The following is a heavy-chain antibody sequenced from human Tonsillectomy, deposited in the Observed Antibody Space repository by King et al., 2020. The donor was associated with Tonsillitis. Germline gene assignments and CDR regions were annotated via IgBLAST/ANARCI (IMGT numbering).Heavy chain of an antibody. CDR1: GVSIRSYY. D-gene: IGHD4/OR15-4a*01. Sequence: VQLQESGPGLVKPSETLSLTCSVSGVSIRSYYWSWIRQSPGKGLEGCGYVSFRGGTNYSHSLRSRVVISIDTSKNQFSLRLTSVTAADTDAYYCARHGWGEGKSYGADAFDIWGQGTMVTVSS. CDR3: ARHGWGEGKSYGADAFDI. J-gene: IGHJ3*02. CDR2: VSFRGGT. V-gene: IGHV4-59*08.